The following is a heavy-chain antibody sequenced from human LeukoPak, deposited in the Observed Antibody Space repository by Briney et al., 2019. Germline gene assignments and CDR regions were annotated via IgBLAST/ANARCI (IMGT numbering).Heavy chain of an antibody. CDR1: GFTFSDYS. J-gene: IGHJ4*02. Sequence: GGSLRLSCAASGFTFSDYSMTWIRQAPGKGLEWVSYISSSGSTMYQADSVKARFTISRDNAKNSLYLQMSSLRAEDTAVYYCARVRRLFDYWGQGTLVTVSS. V-gene: IGHV3-11*01. CDR2: ISSSGSTM. D-gene: IGHD4-17*01. CDR3: ARVRRLFDY.